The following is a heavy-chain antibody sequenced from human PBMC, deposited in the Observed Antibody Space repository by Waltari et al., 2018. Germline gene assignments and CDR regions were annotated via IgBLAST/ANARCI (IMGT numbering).Heavy chain of an antibody. CDR3: ERSGGY. CDR1: GVTFSRYD. CDR2: INAGGSVM. V-gene: IGHV3-48*03. D-gene: IGHD3-16*01. J-gene: IGHJ4*02. Sequence: QVVDSGGGLVQPGRALSLCCTASGVTFSRYDFNWFRQAPGKAPEWISRINAGGSVMYYADSVKGRFAISRDNANNFLYLQMDRLTVEDTAVYYCERSGGYWGQGSQVTVSS.